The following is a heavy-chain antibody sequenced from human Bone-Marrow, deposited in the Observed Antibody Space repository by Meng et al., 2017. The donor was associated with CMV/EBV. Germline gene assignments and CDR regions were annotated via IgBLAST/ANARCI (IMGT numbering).Heavy chain of an antibody. CDR1: GGSFSGYY. J-gene: IGHJ5*02. V-gene: IGHV4-34*01. CDR2: INHSGST. CDR3: ARGRPDDNSSGYYPNWFDP. Sequence: SETLSLTCAVYGGSFSGYYWSWIRQPPGKGLEWIGEINHSGSTNYNPSLKSRVTISVDTSKNQFSLNLSSVTAADTAVYYCARGRPDDNSSGYYPNWFDPWGQGTLVTVSS. D-gene: IGHD3-22*01.